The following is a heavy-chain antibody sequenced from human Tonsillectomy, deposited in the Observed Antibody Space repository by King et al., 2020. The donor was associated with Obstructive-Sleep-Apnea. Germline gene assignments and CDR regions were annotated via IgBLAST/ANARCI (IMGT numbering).Heavy chain of an antibody. D-gene: IGHD4-17*01. CDR2: INPNSWGT. Sequence: VQLVESGAEVKKPGASVKVSCKAAGYTCTGYYIHWVRQAPGQGLEWMGWINPNSWGTKYAQKFQGRVTMTRDTSISTAYMELSRLISDDTAVYYCATVAVSTATYYFDYWGQGTLVTVSS. CDR1: GYTCTGYY. J-gene: IGHJ4*02. V-gene: IGHV1-2*02. CDR3: ATVAVSTATYYFDY.